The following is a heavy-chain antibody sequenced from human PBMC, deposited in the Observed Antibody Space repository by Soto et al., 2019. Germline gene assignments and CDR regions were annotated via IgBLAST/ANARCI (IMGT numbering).Heavy chain of an antibody. Sequence: ASVKVSCKASGGTFSSYAISWVRQAPGQGLEWMGGIIPIFGTANYAQKFQGRVTITADESTSTAYMELSSLRSEDTAVYYCARGATIGRWFDPWGQGTLVTVSS. CDR2: IIPIFGTA. CDR1: GGTFSSYA. V-gene: IGHV1-69*13. CDR3: ARGATIGRWFDP. J-gene: IGHJ5*02. D-gene: IGHD5-12*01.